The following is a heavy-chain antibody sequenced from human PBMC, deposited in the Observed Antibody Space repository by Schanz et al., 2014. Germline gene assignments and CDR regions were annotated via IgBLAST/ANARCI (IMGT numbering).Heavy chain of an antibody. V-gene: IGHV4-4*02. Sequence: QVQLQESGPGLVKPSGTLSLTCAVSGGFISSINWWSWVRQSPGTGLEWIVEINNSGSTNYNPSHKSRVTRSINKSKTQLPLQLSPVSAADTAVYYCARDEKDLPRTLFVPWGQGTLVTVSS. CDR1: GGFISSINW. CDR2: INNSGST. D-gene: IGHD2-2*01. CDR3: ARDEKDLPRTLFVP. J-gene: IGHJ5*02.